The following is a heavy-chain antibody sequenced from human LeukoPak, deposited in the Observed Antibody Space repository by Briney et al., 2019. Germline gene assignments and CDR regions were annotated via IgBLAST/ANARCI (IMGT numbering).Heavy chain of an antibody. CDR3: ARCDMVIALHYYGMDV. CDR1: GFTVSSDY. V-gene: IGHV3-66*01. Sequence: GGSLRLSCAASGFTVSSDYMGWVRQAPEKGLEWVSLISSGGSTYYADSLKGRFTISRDNSKNTLYLQMNSLRAEDTAVYYCARCDMVIALHYYGMDVWGQGTTVTVSS. D-gene: IGHD2-15*01. CDR2: ISSGGST. J-gene: IGHJ6*02.